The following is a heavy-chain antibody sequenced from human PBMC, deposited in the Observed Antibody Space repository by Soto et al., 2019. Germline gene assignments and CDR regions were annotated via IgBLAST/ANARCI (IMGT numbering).Heavy chain of an antibody. V-gene: IGHV3-30*02. D-gene: IGHD6-13*01. CDR3: AKGLIAAAGTPSYFDY. J-gene: IGHJ4*02. Sequence: DSVKGRFTISRDNSKNTLYLQMYSLRAEDTAVYYCAKGLIAAAGTPSYFDYWGQGTLVTVSS.